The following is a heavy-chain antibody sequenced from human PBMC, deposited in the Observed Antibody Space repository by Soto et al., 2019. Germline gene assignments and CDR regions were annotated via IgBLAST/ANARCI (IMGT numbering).Heavy chain of an antibody. V-gene: IGHV4-31*03. CDR2: VYYRGTT. J-gene: IGHJ5*02. CDR1: GVSIRRRGFY. Sequence: SETLSLTCTVTGVSIRRRGFYWSWIRQRPGEGLEWIGFVYYRGTTDYNPSLRSRMTISAVTSRNQFYLDVTSVTVADTAVYYCAASGGPEGDWFDPWGQGILVTVS. CDR3: AASGGPEGDWFDP. D-gene: IGHD2-8*02.